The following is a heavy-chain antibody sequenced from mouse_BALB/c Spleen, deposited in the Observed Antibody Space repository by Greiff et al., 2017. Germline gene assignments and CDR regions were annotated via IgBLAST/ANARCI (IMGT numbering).Heavy chain of an antibody. CDR1: GFTFSSYG. J-gene: IGHJ4*01. CDR2: ISSGGSYT. Sequence: EVMLVESGGDLVKPGGSLKLSCAASGFTFSSYGMSWVRQTPDKRLEWVATISSGGSYTYYPDSVKGRFTISRDNAKNTLYLQMSSLKSEDTAMYYCARHKDPTGYAMDYWGQGTSVTVSS. V-gene: IGHV5-6*02. CDR3: ARHKDPTGYAMDY.